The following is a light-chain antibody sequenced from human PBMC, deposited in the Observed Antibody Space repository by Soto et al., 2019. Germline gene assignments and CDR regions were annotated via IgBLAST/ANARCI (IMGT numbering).Light chain of an antibody. V-gene: IGKV3-20*01. CDR1: QSVSSSY. Sequence: EIVLTQSPGTLSLSPGEIATLSCRASQSVSSSYLAWYQQKPGKAPRLLIYGASSRATGIPDRFSGSGSGTDFTLTISRMEPEDFAVYYCQQYGSSHTYTWGQGTKLAIK. CDR2: GAS. CDR3: QQYGSSHTYT. J-gene: IGKJ2*01.